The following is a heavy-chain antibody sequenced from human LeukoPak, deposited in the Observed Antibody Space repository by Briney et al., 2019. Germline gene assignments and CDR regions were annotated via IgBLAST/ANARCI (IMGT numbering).Heavy chain of an antibody. J-gene: IGHJ4*02. CDR1: GFTFSSYA. CDR3: AKDLVLLWFGELGYFDY. Sequence: GGSLRLSCAASGFTFSSYALTWVRQAPGKGLEWVSALSGSGGSTYYADSAKGRFTISRDNSKNTLYLQMNSLRAEDTAVYYCAKDLVLLWFGELGYFDYWGQGTLVTVSS. D-gene: IGHD3-10*01. CDR2: LSGSGGST. V-gene: IGHV3-23*01.